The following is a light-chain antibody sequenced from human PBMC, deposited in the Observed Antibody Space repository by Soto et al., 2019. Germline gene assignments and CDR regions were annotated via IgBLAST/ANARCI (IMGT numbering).Light chain of an antibody. CDR1: QSVSGW. CDR2: KAS. Sequence: DIQMTQSPSTLSASVGDRVTITCRASQSVSGWLAWYQQKPGRAPKLLIYKASSLQSGVPSRFSGSGSGAAFTLPISRLQPDDFATYYCQQYNSFPITFGQGTRLEIK. CDR3: QQYNSFPIT. J-gene: IGKJ5*01. V-gene: IGKV1-5*03.